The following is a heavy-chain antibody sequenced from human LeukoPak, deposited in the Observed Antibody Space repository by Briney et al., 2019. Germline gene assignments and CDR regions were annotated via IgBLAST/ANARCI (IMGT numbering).Heavy chain of an antibody. D-gene: IGHD6-19*01. CDR1: GGSISSSSYY. J-gene: IGHJ3*02. Sequence: SETLSLTCTVSGGSISSSSYYWGWIRQPPGKGLEWIGSIYYSGSTYYNPSLKSRVTISVDTSKNQFSPKLSSVTAADTAVYYCARGIAVAGNDAFDIWGQGTMVTVSS. V-gene: IGHV4-39*01. CDR2: IYYSGST. CDR3: ARGIAVAGNDAFDI.